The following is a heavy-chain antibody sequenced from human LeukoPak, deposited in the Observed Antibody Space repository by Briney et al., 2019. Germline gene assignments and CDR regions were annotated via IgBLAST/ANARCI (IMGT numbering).Heavy chain of an antibody. Sequence: PGGSLRLSCAASGFTFSCYSIHWVRQAPGKGLEWVANIKQDGSEKYFVDSVKGRFSISRDNAKNSLYLQMNSLRAEDTAVYYCAELGITMIGGVWGKGTTVTISS. J-gene: IGHJ6*04. D-gene: IGHD3-10*02. CDR2: IKQDGSEK. CDR1: GFTFSCYS. CDR3: AELGITMIGGV. V-gene: IGHV3-7*01.